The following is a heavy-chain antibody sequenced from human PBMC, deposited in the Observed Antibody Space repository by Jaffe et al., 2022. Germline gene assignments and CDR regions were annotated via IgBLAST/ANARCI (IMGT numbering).Heavy chain of an antibody. CDR1: GFSLTDTKVG. CDR2: IFSNDEK. D-gene: IGHD2-15*01. Sequence: QVTLKESGPVLVKPTETLTLTCTVSGFSLTDTKVGVNWIRQPPGKALEWLADIFSNDEKSYTTSLKTRLTISKDTSRSQVVLTMTNLDPADTATYYCARTEKGSCGDGWCYSRWFDTWGQGILVTVSS. V-gene: IGHV2-26*01. J-gene: IGHJ5*02. CDR3: ARTEKGSCGDGWCYSRWFDT.